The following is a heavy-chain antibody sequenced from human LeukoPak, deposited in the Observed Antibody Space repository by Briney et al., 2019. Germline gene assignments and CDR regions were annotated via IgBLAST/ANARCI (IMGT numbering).Heavy chain of an antibody. D-gene: IGHD3-22*01. CDR3: AKDNYDSSGYSHFDY. J-gene: IGHJ4*02. CDR2: ISGSGGST. Sequence: GGSLRLSCAASGFTFSSYAMSWVRQAPGKGLEWASAISGSGGSTYYADSVKGRFTISRDDSKNTLYLQMNSLRAEDTAVYYCAKDNYDSSGYSHFDYWGQGTLVTVSS. V-gene: IGHV3-23*01. CDR1: GFTFSSYA.